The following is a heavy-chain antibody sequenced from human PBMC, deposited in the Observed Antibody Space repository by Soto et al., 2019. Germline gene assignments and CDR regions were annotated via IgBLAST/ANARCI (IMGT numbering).Heavy chain of an antibody. CDR1: GFTFSSYA. Sequence: GGSLRLSCAASGFTFSSYAMSWVRQAPGKGLEWVSAISGSGGSTYYADSVKGRFTISRDNSKNTLYLQMNSLRAEDTAVYYCAKEGSSYDYIWGSYRKFRDLYFDYWGQGTLVTVSS. CDR2: ISGSGGST. D-gene: IGHD3-16*02. J-gene: IGHJ4*02. V-gene: IGHV3-23*01. CDR3: AKEGSSYDYIWGSYRKFRDLYFDY.